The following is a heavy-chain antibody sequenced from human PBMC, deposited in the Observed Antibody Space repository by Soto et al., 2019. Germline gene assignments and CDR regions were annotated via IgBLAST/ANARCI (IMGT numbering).Heavy chain of an antibody. CDR3: ARSPGYSSSWSFWFDP. V-gene: IGHV4-31*03. J-gene: IGHJ5*02. D-gene: IGHD6-13*01. CDR1: GGSISSGGYY. Sequence: SETLSLTCTVSGGSISSGGYYWSWICQHPGKGLEWIGYIYYSGSTYYNPSLKSRVTISVDTSKNQFSLKLSSVTAANTAVYYCARSPGYSSSWSFWFDPWGQGTLVTVSS. CDR2: IYYSGST.